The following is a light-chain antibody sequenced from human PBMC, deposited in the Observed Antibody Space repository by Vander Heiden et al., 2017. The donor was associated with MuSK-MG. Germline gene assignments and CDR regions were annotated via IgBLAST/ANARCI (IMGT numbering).Light chain of an antibody. J-gene: IGKJ4*01. CDR3: QQYYSTPRLT. V-gene: IGKV4-1*01. CDR1: QSVLYSSNNKNY. CDR2: WAS. Sequence: IVMPRLQDSRPVSLGERATINCKSSQSVLYSSNNKNYLAWYQQKPGQPPKLLIYWASTRESGVPDRFSGSGSGTDFTLTISSLQAEDVAVYYCQQYYSTPRLTFGGGTKVESK.